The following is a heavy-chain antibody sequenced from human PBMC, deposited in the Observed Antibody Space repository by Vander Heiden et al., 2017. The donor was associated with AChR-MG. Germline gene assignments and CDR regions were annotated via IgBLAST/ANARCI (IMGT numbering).Heavy chain of an antibody. Sequence: EVQLVESGGGLVQPGGSLRLSCAASGFTFSSYSMNWVRQAPGKGLEWVSYISSSSSTIYYADSVKGRFTISRDNAKNSLYLQMNSLRDEDTAVYYCARDCPVGFYYDSSPFFDYWGQGTLVTVSS. J-gene: IGHJ4*02. CDR2: ISSSSSTI. CDR1: GFTFSSYS. V-gene: IGHV3-48*02. D-gene: IGHD3-22*01. CDR3: ARDCPVGFYYDSSPFFDY.